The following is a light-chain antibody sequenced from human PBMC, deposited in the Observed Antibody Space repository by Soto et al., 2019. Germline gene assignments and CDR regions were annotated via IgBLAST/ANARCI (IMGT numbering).Light chain of an antibody. Sequence: QSALTPSRSVSGSPGQSVTISCTGTSSDVGGYNFVSWYQQYPGKAPKLIIYDVTKRPSGVPDRFSGSKSGNTASLTISGLQTDDEADYYCCSDAGSYTHVFGTGTKLTVL. CDR3: CSDAGSYTHV. CDR1: SSDVGGYNF. J-gene: IGLJ1*01. CDR2: DVT. V-gene: IGLV2-11*01.